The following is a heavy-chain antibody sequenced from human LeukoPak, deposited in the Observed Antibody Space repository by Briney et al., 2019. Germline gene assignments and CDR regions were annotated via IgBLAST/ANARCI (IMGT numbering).Heavy chain of an antibody. J-gene: IGHJ3*02. Sequence: SETLSLTCAVYGGSFSGYYWSWIRQPPGKGLEWIGEINHSGSTNYNPSLKSRVTISVDTSKNQFSLKLSSVTAADTAVYYCARAGLRYFDWLPPPQPTNAFDIWGQGTMVTASS. CDR1: GGSFSGYY. V-gene: IGHV4-34*01. CDR3: ARAGLRYFDWLPPPQPTNAFDI. CDR2: INHSGST. D-gene: IGHD3-9*01.